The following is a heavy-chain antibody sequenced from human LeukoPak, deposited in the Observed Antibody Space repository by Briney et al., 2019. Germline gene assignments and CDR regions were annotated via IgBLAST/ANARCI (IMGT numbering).Heavy chain of an antibody. D-gene: IGHD3-10*01. J-gene: IGHJ4*02. Sequence: GGSLRLSCAASGFTFSSHWMSWVRQAPGKGLEWVANINQDGSEKYYVDSVMGRFAVSRDNAKNSLYLQMNSLRAEDTAVYYCAKEPDGYYGFDYWGQGTLVTVSS. CDR2: INQDGSEK. CDR1: GFTFSSHW. CDR3: AKEPDGYYGFDY. V-gene: IGHV3-7*03.